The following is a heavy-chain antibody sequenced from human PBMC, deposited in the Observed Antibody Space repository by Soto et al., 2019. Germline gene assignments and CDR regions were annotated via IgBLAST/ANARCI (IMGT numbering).Heavy chain of an antibody. CDR1: GYTITSYA. Sequence: SVKLSCKDSGYTITSYAMHWVRQAPEQRLEWMGWINAGNGNTKYSQKFQGRVTITRDTSASTAYMELSSLRSEDTAVYYCARDYDSSGYPRYYFDYWGQGTLVTVSS. CDR2: INAGNGNT. D-gene: IGHD3-22*01. J-gene: IGHJ4*02. V-gene: IGHV1-3*01. CDR3: ARDYDSSGYPRYYFDY.